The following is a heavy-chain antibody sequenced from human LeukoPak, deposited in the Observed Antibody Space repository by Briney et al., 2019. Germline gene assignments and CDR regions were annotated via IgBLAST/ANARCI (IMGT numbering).Heavy chain of an antibody. J-gene: IGHJ5*02. V-gene: IGHV3-23*01. CDR3: AKTLSRWELPDP. Sequence: PGGALRLSCAASGFTFSSYAMSWVRQAPGKGLEWVSAISGSGGSTYYADSVKGRFTISRDNSKNTLYLQMNSLRAEDTAVYYCAKTLSRWELPDPWGQGTLVTVSS. D-gene: IGHD1-26*01. CDR2: ISGSGGST. CDR1: GFTFSSYA.